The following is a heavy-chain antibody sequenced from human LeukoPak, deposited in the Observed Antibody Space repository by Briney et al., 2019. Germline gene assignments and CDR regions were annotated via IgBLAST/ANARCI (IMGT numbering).Heavy chain of an antibody. CDR3: TRDFHGGPNDP. D-gene: IGHD4-23*01. CDR1: GDSISSSSYY. Sequence: NASETLSLTCTVSGDSISSSSYYWAGIRQPRGQGLEWIGYISLSGSTYYNPSLKRRATISLDRSRSQISLKLSSVGAADTAVYYCTRDFHGGPNDPWGQGTLVTVSS. J-gene: IGHJ5*02. V-gene: IGHV4-39*07. CDR2: ISLSGST.